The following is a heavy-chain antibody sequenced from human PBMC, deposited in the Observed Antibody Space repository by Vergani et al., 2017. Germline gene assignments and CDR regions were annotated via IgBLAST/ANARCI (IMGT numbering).Heavy chain of an antibody. D-gene: IGHD3-22*01. CDR1: GFTFSSYA. CDR3: AKHLRYDSGGYYDPFDY. CDR2: ISGSGGRT. J-gene: IGHJ4*02. Sequence: EVQLLESGGGLVQPGGSLRLSCAASGFTFSSYAMSWVRQAPGKGLEWVSAISGSGGRTYYADSVKGRFTISRDNSKNMLYLQMNSLRAEDTAVYYCAKHLRYDSGGYYDPFDYWGQGTLVTVSS. V-gene: IGHV3-23*01.